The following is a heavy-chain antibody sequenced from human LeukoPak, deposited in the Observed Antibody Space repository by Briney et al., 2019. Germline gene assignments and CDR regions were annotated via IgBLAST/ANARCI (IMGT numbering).Heavy chain of an antibody. CDR1: GFTFSSYG. D-gene: IGHD1-26*01. Sequence: PGGSLRLSCAASGFTFSSYGMHWVRQAPGKGLEWVAVIWYDGSNKYYADSVKGRFTISRDNSKNTLYLQMNSLRAEDTAVYYCASDSGGSYFAWGDDAFDIWGQGTMVTVSS. CDR3: ASDSGGSYFAWGDDAFDI. J-gene: IGHJ3*02. CDR2: IWYDGSNK. V-gene: IGHV3-33*01.